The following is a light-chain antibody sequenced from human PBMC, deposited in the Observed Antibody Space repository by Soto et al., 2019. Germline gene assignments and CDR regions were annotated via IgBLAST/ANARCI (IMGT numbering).Light chain of an antibody. V-gene: IGLV2-11*01. CDR3: CSHAGSYVV. J-gene: IGLJ2*01. CDR2: DVS. CDR1: SSDVGSSNY. Sequence: QSALTQPRSVSGSPGQSVTISCTGTSSDVGSSNYVSWYQQHPGKVPKLIISDVSKRPSGVPDRFSGSKSDNTASLTISGLQDEDEADYFCCSHAGSYVVFGGGNKVTVL.